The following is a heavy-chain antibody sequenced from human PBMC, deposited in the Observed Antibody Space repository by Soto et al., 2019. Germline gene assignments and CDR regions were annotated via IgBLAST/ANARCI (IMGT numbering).Heavy chain of an antibody. D-gene: IGHD5-18*01. CDR3: ARDGKTDTAMVTAPGDFDY. CDR2: INPSGGST. Sequence: ASVKVSCKASGYTFTSYDINWVRQATGQGLEWMGIINPSGGSTSYAQKFQGRVTMTRDTSTSTVYMELSSLRSEDTAVYYCARDGKTDTAMVTAPGDFDYWGQGTLVTVSS. V-gene: IGHV1-46*01. CDR1: GYTFTSYD. J-gene: IGHJ4*02.